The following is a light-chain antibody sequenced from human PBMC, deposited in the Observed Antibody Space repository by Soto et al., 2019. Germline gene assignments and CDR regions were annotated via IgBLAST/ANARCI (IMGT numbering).Light chain of an antibody. V-gene: IGKV3-15*01. J-gene: IGKJ1*01. CDR1: QSVSRN. Sequence: EIVMTQSPATLSVSPGERATLSCRASQSVSRNLAWYQQKPGQAPRLLIYGASTRATGIPARFSGSGYGTEFTLTISSMKSEDFEVYYCQQYNNWTRTFGHGTKVDIK. CDR2: GAS. CDR3: QQYNNWTRT.